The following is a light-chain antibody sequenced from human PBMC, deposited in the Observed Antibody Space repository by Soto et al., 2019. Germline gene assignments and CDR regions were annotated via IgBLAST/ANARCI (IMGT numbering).Light chain of an antibody. J-gene: IGKJ2*01. CDR1: QSVSSSY. CDR2: GAS. Sequence: EIVLTQSPGTLSLSPGERATLSCRASQSVSSSYLAWYQQKPGQAPRLLSYGASGRDTGIPDRFSGSGSGSEFTLTISRLEPEYFAVYYCQQYGSSPMYTFGQGTKLEIK. CDR3: QQYGSSPMYT. V-gene: IGKV3-20*01.